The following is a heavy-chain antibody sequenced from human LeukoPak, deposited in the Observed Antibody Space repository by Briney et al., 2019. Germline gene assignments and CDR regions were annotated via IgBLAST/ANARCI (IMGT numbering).Heavy chain of an antibody. CDR2: INSDASTI. V-gene: IGHV3-74*01. Sequence: GGSLRLSCAASGLTFSSDWMHWVRQVPGKGLVWVSRINSDASTINYADSVKGRFTISRDNAKNTLYLQMNNLRAEDTAVYYCAKDLDSSGYFTLSYYYYGMDVWGQGTTVTVSS. CDR3: AKDLDSSGYFTLSYYYYGMDV. J-gene: IGHJ6*02. CDR1: GLTFSSDW. D-gene: IGHD3-22*01.